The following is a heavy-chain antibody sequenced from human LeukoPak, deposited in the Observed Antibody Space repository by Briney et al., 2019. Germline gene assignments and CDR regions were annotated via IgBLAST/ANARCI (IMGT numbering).Heavy chain of an antibody. CDR2: ISYDGSNK. CDR3: ARELWNSAWYYYGMDV. D-gene: IGHD1-7*01. J-gene: IGHJ6*02. V-gene: IGHV3-30-3*01. Sequence: GGSLRLSCAASGFTFSSYAMHWVRQAPGKGLEWVAVISYDGSNKYYADSVKGRFTISRDNSKNTLYLQMNSLRAEDTAVYYCARELWNSAWYYYGMDVWGQGTTVTVSS. CDR1: GFTFSSYA.